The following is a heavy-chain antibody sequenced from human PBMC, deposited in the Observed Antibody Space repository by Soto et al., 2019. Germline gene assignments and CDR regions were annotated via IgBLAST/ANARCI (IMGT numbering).Heavy chain of an antibody. CDR2: ISSSSSYI. Sequence: EVQLVESGGGLVKPGGSLRLSCAASGFTFSSYSMNWVRQAPGKGLEWVSSISSSSSYIYYADSVKGRFTISRDNAKNSLYLQMNSLRAEDTAVYYCARDLFTMVRGFPWGQGTLVTVSS. CDR1: GFTFSSYS. J-gene: IGHJ5*02. D-gene: IGHD3-10*01. V-gene: IGHV3-21*01. CDR3: ARDLFTMVRGFP.